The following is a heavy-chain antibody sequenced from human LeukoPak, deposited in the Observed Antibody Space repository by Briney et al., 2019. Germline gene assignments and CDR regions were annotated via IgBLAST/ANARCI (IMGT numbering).Heavy chain of an antibody. D-gene: IGHD7-27*01. CDR1: GGTFSSYA. V-gene: IGHV1-69*13. CDR3: ARVNKVGWSSPLTGVIDY. CDR2: IIPIFGTA. Sequence: ASVKVSCKASGGTFSSYAISWVRQAPGQGLEWMGGIIPIFGTANYAQKFQGRVTITADESTSTAYMELSSLRSEDTAVYYCARVNKVGWSSPLTGVIDYWGQGTLVTVSS. J-gene: IGHJ4*02.